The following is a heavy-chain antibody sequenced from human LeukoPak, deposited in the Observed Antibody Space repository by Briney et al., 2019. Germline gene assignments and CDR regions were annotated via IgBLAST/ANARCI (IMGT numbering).Heavy chain of an antibody. Sequence: ASVKVSCKASGYTFASYGISWLRQAPGQGLEWVGWVSAYNGNTKYAQKVQGRVTMTRDTSISTAYMELSSLTSDDTAVYYCTRGAGTSWFDYWGQGSLVIVSS. D-gene: IGHD2-2*01. CDR3: TRGAGTSWFDY. CDR2: VSAYNGNT. J-gene: IGHJ4*02. V-gene: IGHV1-18*01. CDR1: GYTFASYG.